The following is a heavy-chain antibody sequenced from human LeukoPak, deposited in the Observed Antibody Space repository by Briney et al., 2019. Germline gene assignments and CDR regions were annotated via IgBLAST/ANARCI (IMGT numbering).Heavy chain of an antibody. D-gene: IGHD1/OR15-1a*01. V-gene: IGHV3-23*01. CDR1: GFTFSSYA. CDR2: INGSGGST. Sequence: GGSLRLSCAASGFTFSSYAMSWVRQAPGKGLEWVSDINGSGGSTYYADSVKGRFTLSRDNSKNTLYLQMNSLRAEDTAVYYCAREPRTSNPYYYMDVWGKGTTVTVSS. CDR3: AREPRTSNPYYYMDV. J-gene: IGHJ6*03.